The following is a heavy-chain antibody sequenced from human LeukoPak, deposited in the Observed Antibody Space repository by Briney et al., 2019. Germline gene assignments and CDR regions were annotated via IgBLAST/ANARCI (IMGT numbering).Heavy chain of an antibody. CDR2: TYYRSKWYN. Sequence: SQTLSLTCAISGDSVSSNSAAWNWIRQSPSRGLEWLGRTYYRSKWYNDYAVSVKSRITINPDTSKNQFSLQLNSVTPEDTAVYYCARTTEAHSWRTRYYDYYMDVWGKGTTVTVSS. D-gene: IGHD6-13*01. J-gene: IGHJ6*03. CDR1: GDSVSSNSAA. CDR3: ARTTEAHSWRTRYYDYYMDV. V-gene: IGHV6-1*01.